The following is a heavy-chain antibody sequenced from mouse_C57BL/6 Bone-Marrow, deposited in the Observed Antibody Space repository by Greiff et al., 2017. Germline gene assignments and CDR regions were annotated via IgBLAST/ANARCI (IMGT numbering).Heavy chain of an antibody. CDR2: IDPENGDT. Sequence: QLQQSGAELVRPGASVKLSCTASGFNIKDDYMHWVKQRPEQGLEWIGWIDPENGDTAYASKFQGKATITADTSSNTAYLQLSSLTSEDTAVYYCTTGDLYAMDDWGQGTSVTVSS. CDR3: TTGDLYAMDD. D-gene: IGHD2-13*01. CDR1: GFNIKDDY. J-gene: IGHJ4*01. V-gene: IGHV14-4*01.